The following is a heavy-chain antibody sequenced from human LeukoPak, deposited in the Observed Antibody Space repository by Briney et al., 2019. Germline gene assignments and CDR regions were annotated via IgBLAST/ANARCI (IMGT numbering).Heavy chain of an antibody. CDR1: GFTLSSYW. V-gene: IGHV3-7*04. CDR2: IKQDGSEK. CDR3: ARCSGYDFFYPD. D-gene: IGHD5-12*01. Sequence: PGGSLRLSCAASGFTLSSYWMSWVRQAPGKGLEWVANIKQDGSEKYYVDSVKGRFTISRDNAKNSLYLQMNSLRAEDTAVYYCARCSGYDFFYPDWGQGTMVTVSS. J-gene: IGHJ3*01.